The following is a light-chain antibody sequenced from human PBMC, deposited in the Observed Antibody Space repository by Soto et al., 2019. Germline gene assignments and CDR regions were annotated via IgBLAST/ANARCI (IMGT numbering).Light chain of an antibody. CDR1: SSAVGSYNL. Sequence: QSALTQPATVSGSPGQSITISCTGNSSAVGSYNLVSWYQQHPGKPPKLMIYEGSKRPSGVSNRFSGSKSGNTASLTISGLQAEDEADYYCCSYAGSSTVVFGGGTKLTVL. CDR2: EGS. CDR3: CSYAGSSTVV. V-gene: IGLV2-23*01. J-gene: IGLJ2*01.